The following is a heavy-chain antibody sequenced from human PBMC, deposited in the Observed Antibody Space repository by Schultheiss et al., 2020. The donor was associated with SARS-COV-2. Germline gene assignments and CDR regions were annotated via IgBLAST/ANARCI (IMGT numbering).Heavy chain of an antibody. J-gene: IGHJ4*02. D-gene: IGHD3-22*01. CDR2: ISDNGNNK. CDR3: AREFRYHDHSSGYLDV. V-gene: IGHV3-30*04. CDR1: GFTFSSYA. Sequence: GGSLRLSCAASGFTFSSYAMHWVRQAPGKGLEWVAVISDNGNNKYYADYVKGRFTISRDNSKNTLYLQMNSLRTEDTAVYYCAREFRYHDHSSGYLDVWGQGTLVTVSS.